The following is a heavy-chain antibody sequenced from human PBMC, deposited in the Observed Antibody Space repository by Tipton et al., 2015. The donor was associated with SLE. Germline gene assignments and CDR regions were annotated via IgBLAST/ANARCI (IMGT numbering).Heavy chain of an antibody. CDR2: ISWNSDTI. CDR3: AKDRGAIKYYGMDV. Sequence: SLRLSCAASGFSFDDYDMHWVRQAPGKGLEWVSGISWNSDTIAYADSVKGRITISRDNAKNSLYLQMDSLRAEDTALYYCAKDRGAIKYYGMDVWGQGTTVTVSS. CDR1: GFSFDDYD. J-gene: IGHJ6*02. V-gene: IGHV3-9*01.